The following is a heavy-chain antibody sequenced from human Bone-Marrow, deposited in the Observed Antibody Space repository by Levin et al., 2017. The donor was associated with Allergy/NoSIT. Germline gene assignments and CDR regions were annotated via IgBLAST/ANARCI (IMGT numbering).Heavy chain of an antibody. CDR3: AKDGPFYSGSSDSYYGMDV. V-gene: IGHV3-30*18. CDR2: ISYDGSNK. CDR1: GFTFSSYG. D-gene: IGHD1-26*01. J-gene: IGHJ6*02. Sequence: SCAASGFTFSSYGMHWVRQAPGKGLEWVAVISYDGSNKYYADSVKGRFTISRDNSKNTLYLQMNSLRAEDTAVYYCAKDGPFYSGSSDSYYGMDVWGQGTTVTVSS.